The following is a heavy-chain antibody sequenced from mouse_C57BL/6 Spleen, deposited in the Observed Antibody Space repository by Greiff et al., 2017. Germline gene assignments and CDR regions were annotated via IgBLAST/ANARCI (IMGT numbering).Heavy chain of an antibody. CDR1: GYTFTSYW. V-gene: IGHV1-72*01. CDR3: ARFKSDYFDY. J-gene: IGHJ2*01. Sequence: QVQLKQPGAELVKPGASVKLSCKASGYTFTSYWMHWVKQRPGRGLGWIGRIDPNSGGTKYNEKFKRKATLTVDKPSSTADMQLSSLTSVDSAVYYCARFKSDYFDYWGQGTTLTVSS. CDR2: IDPNSGGT.